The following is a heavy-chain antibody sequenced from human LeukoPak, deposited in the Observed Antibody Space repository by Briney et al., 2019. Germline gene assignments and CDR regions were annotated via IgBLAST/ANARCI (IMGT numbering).Heavy chain of an antibody. V-gene: IGHV4-34*01. Sequence: PSETLSLTCAVYGGSFSGYYWSWIRQPPGKGLEWIGEINHSGSTNYNPSLKSRVTISVDTSKNQFSLKLSSVTAADTAVYYCARGQARGYSYGYYYWGQGTLVTVSS. D-gene: IGHD5-18*01. CDR3: ARGQARGYSYGYYY. J-gene: IGHJ4*02. CDR1: GGSFSGYY. CDR2: INHSGST.